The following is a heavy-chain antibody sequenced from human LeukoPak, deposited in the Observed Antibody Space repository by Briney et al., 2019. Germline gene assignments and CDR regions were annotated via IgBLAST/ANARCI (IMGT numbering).Heavy chain of an antibody. V-gene: IGHV3-30*04. J-gene: IGHJ6*03. CDR2: ISYDGSNK. CDR1: GFTFSSYA. Sequence: GGSLRLSCAASGFTFSSYAMHWVRQAPGEGLEWVAVISYDGSNKYYADSVKGRFTISRDNSKNTLYLQMNSLRAEDTAVYYCARDRVTGYYYYYMDVWGKGTTVTVSS. D-gene: IGHD1-20*01. CDR3: ARDRVTGYYYYYMDV.